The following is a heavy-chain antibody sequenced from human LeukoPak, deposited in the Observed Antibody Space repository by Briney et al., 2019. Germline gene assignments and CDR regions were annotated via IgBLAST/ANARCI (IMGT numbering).Heavy chain of an antibody. J-gene: IGHJ4*02. CDR2: IYYRGDS. D-gene: IGHD6-6*01. CDR1: GGSITNNNYH. V-gene: IGHV4-39*01. CDR3: TRPASGTPADY. Sequence: SETLSLICTVSGGSITNNNYHWGWVRQPPGKGREWIASIYYRGDSYYNPSLKSRLTISVDTSENQFSLKLSSVTASDTAMYFCTRPASGTPADYWGQGTLVTVSS.